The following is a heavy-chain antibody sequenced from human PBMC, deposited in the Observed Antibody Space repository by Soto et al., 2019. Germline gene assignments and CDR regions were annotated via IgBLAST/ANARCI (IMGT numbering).Heavy chain of an antibody. CDR2: IYWDNDR. CDR3: AQVTITYGGVIGLDACDI. CDR1: GFSLSTKGVG. D-gene: IGHD3-16*02. J-gene: IGHJ3*02. V-gene: IGHV2-5*02. Sequence: SGPTLVNPTQTLTLTCAFSGFSLSTKGVGVGWIRQPPGKALEGLAVIYWDNDRRYCSSLTRKPTITKDTSINEVVLTMTAWDPVDTATYFCAQVTITYGGVIGLDACDIGGEGTMVTVSS.